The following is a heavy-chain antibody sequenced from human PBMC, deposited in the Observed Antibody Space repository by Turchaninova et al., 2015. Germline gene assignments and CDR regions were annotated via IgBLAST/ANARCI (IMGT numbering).Heavy chain of an antibody. V-gene: IGHV1-2*06. CDR3: AREVPSSSWSYFDY. J-gene: IGHJ4*02. CDR2: IHCHSCGT. Sequence: QVQLVQSGAEVENPGASVKVSCKASGYTFTASYMHWWRQAPGHGLEGMGRIHCHSCGTNYAPKFQGTVTMTRDTSISTAYMELRRLRSDDTAVYYCAREVPSSSWSYFDYWGQGTLVTVSS. CDR1: GYTFTASY. D-gene: IGHD6-13*01.